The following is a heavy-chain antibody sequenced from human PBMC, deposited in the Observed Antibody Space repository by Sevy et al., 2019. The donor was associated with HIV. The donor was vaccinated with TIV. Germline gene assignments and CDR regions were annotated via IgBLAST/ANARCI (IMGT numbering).Heavy chain of an antibody. CDR2: INPNSGGT. D-gene: IGHD5-12*01. V-gene: IGHV1-2*02. Sequence: ASVKVSCKASGYTFTGYYMHWVRQAPGQGLEWMGWINPNSGGTNYAQKFQGRVTMTRDTSISTAYMELTRLRSDDTAVYYCARDPESRYSGYETYYYYGMDVWGQGTTVTVSS. CDR3: ARDPESRYSGYETYYYYGMDV. J-gene: IGHJ6*02. CDR1: GYTFTGYY.